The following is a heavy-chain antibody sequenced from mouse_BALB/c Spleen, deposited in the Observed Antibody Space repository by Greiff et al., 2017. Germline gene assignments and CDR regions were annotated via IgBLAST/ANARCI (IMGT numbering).Heavy chain of an antibody. CDR1: GYTFTSYW. J-gene: IGHJ2*01. CDR2: INPSTGYT. Sequence: VQLQQSGAELAKPGASVKMSCKASGYTFTSYWMHWVKQRPGQGLEWIGYINPSTGYTEYNQKFKDKATLTADKSSSTAYMQLSSLTSEDSAVYYCTRSDYYGYLDYWGQGTTLTVSS. CDR3: TRSDYYGYLDY. D-gene: IGHD1-1*01. V-gene: IGHV1-7*01.